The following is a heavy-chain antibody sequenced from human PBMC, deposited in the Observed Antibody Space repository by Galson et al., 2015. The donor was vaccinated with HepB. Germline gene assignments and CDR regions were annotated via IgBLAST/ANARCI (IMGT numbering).Heavy chain of an antibody. CDR3: ARIGSYYYDSRDAFDI. J-gene: IGHJ3*02. CDR2: INPSGGST. D-gene: IGHD3-22*01. V-gene: IGHV1-46*01. CDR1: GYTFTSYY. Sequence: SVKVSCKASGYTFTSYYMHWVRQAPGQGLEWMGIINPSGGSTSYAQKFQGRVTMTRDTSTSTVYMELSSLRSEDTAVYYCARIGSYYYDSRDAFDIWGQGTMVTVSS.